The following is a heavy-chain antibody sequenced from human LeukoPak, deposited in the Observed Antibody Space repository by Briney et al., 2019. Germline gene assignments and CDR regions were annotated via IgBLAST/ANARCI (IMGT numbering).Heavy chain of an antibody. CDR3: ARDQPINPSVSAFDI. J-gene: IGHJ3*02. V-gene: IGHV1-69*06. CDR2: IIPIFGTA. Sequence: ASVKVSCKATGGTFSSYAISWVRQAPGQGLEWMGGIIPIFGTANYAQKFQGRVTITADKSTSTAYMELSSLRSEDTAVYYCARDQPINPSVSAFDIWGQGTMVTVSS. D-gene: IGHD3-10*01. CDR1: GGTFSSYA.